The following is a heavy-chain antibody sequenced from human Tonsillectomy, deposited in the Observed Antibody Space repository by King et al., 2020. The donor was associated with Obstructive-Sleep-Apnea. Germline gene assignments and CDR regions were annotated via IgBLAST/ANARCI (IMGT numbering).Heavy chain of an antibody. CDR3: ASSNVGIVGATNWFDP. D-gene: IGHD1-26*01. V-gene: IGHV4-39*07. J-gene: IGHJ5*02. Sequence: QLQESGPGLVKPSETLSLTCTVSGGSISSSSYYWAWIGQPPGKGLEWFGSIYYSGSTNYTPSLKSRVTISVATSKNQFSLRLSSVTAAATAVYYWASSNVGIVGATNWFDPWGQGTLVTVSS. CDR2: IYYSGST. CDR1: GGSISSSSYY.